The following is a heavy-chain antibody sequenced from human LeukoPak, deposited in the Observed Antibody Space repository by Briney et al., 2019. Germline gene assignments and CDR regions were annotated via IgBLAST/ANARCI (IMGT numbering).Heavy chain of an antibody. D-gene: IGHD3-22*01. CDR1: RIPFLNHC. J-gene: IGHJ4*02. Sequence: GSLKTSRCSSRIPFLNHCQTWGPQAPGQGLEGVAVVWFDGQTKYYADSVKGRFAISRDNSDNKLYLQMNSLRADETAVYYCAKDPTPRDSHYFELWGQGTLVTVSS. V-gene: IGHV3-33*06. CDR3: AKDPTPRDSHYFEL. CDR2: VWFDGQTK.